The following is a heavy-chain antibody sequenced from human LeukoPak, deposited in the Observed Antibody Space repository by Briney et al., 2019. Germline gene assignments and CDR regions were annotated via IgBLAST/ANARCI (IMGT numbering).Heavy chain of an antibody. V-gene: IGHV4-61*01. D-gene: IGHD3-10*01. CDR3: ARGPLWFYFDY. CDR2: IYYSGST. CDR1: GGSVSSGSYY. Sequence: SETLSLTCTVSGGSVSSGSYYWSWIRQPPGKGLEWIGYIYYSGSTNYNPSLKSRVTISVDTSKNQFSLKLSSVTAADTAVYYSARGPLWFYFDYWGQGTLVTVSS. J-gene: IGHJ4*02.